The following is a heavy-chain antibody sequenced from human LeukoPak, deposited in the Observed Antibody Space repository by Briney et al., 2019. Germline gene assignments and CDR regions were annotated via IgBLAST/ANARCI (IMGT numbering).Heavy chain of an antibody. Sequence: PSETLSLTCTVSGGSISSGGYYWSWIRQHPGKGLEWIGYIYYSGSTYYNPSLKSRVTISVDTSKNQFSLKLSSVTAADTAVYYCARSDYGDPYGGIDYWGQGTLVTVSS. CDR1: GGSISSGGYY. V-gene: IGHV4-31*03. CDR2: IYYSGST. J-gene: IGHJ4*02. D-gene: IGHD4-17*01. CDR3: ARSDYGDPYGGIDY.